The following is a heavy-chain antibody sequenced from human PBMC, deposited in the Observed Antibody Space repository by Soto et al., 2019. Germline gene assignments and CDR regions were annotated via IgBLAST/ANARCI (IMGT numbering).Heavy chain of an antibody. V-gene: IGHV4-59*01. Sequence: SETLSLTCTVSGGSISIYYWSWIRHPPGKGLEWIGYIYYSGSTNYNPSLKSRVTISVDTSKNQFSLKLSSVTAADTAVYYCARDQDCTNGVCYNNWFDPWGQGTLVTVSS. CDR3: ARDQDCTNGVCYNNWFDP. D-gene: IGHD2-8*01. J-gene: IGHJ5*02. CDR2: IYYSGST. CDR1: GGSISIYY.